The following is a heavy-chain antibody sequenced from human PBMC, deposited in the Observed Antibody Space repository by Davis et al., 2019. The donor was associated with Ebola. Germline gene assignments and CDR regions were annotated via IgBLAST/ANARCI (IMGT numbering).Heavy chain of an antibody. J-gene: IGHJ3*02. V-gene: IGHV4-39*01. CDR3: ARHSEGLRLHDAFDI. Sequence: PGGSLRLSCTVSGGSISSSSYYWGWIRQPPGKGLEWIGSIYYSGSTYYNPSLKSRVTISVDTSKNQFSLKLSSVTAADTAVYYCARHSEGLRLHDAFDIWGQGTMVTVSS. CDR1: GGSISSSSYY. CDR2: IYYSGST. D-gene: IGHD3-16*01.